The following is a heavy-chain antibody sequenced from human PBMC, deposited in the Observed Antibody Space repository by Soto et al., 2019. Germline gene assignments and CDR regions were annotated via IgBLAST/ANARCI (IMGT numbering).Heavy chain of an antibody. Sequence: QVQLVQSGPEVKKPGSSVKVSCKASGGTFSDSVTSWVRQAPGQGLEWMGGIVPIFGKANLAEKFQDRVTITADESTSTAYMELSSLISEDTAVYYCARGRDGSNYYFDYWGQGTLVTVSS. CDR2: IVPIFGKA. J-gene: IGHJ4*02. CDR3: ARGRDGSNYYFDY. V-gene: IGHV1-69*01. CDR1: GGTFSDSV. D-gene: IGHD3-10*01.